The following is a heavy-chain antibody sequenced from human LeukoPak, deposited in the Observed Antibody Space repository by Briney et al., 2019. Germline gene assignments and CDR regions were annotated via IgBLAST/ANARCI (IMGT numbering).Heavy chain of an antibody. J-gene: IGHJ4*02. Sequence: GGSLRLSCAASGFTFSSYAMSWVRQAPGKGLEWVSGISGSGDNTYYADSVKGRFTISRDNSKNTLYVQVNSLGTEDTGAYYCAKGSYYDSSCSFYFDYWGQGTLVTVSP. V-gene: IGHV3-23*01. CDR1: GFTFSSYA. D-gene: IGHD3-22*01. CDR2: ISGSGDNT. CDR3: AKGSYYDSSCSFYFDY.